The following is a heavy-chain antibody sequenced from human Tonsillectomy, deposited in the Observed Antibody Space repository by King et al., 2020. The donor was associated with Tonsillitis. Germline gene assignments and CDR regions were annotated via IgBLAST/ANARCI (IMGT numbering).Heavy chain of an antibody. J-gene: IGHJ5*02. CDR2: ITGSGGST. CDR3: AKEREVRGVILHWLDP. V-gene: IGHV3-23*04. D-gene: IGHD3-10*01. CDR1: GFTFSSYA. Sequence: VQLVESGGGLVQPGGSLRLSCAASGFTFSSYAMSWVRQAPGKGLEWVSAITGSGGSTYYADSVKGRFTISRDNSKNTLYLQMNSLRAEDTAVYYCAKEREVRGVILHWLDPWGQGTLVTVSS.